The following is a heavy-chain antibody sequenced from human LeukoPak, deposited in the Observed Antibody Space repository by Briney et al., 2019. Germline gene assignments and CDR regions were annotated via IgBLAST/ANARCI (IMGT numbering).Heavy chain of an antibody. D-gene: IGHD5-18*01. J-gene: IGHJ4*02. V-gene: IGHV3-23*01. Sequence: PGGSLRPSCAASGFTFNTYTMNWIRQAPGKGLEWVSGISGSGDITFYADSVKGRFTISRDNSKNTLYLQMNSLRAEDTAVYYCAKSNGYSYGYFDYWGQGTLVTVSS. CDR1: GFTFNTYT. CDR3: AKSNGYSYGYFDY. CDR2: ISGSGDIT.